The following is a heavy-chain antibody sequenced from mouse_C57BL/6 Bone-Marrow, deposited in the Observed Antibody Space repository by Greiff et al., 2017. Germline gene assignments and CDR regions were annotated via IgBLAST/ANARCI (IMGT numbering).Heavy chain of an antibody. J-gene: IGHJ4*01. Sequence: QVQLQQPGAELVMPGASVKLSCKASGYTFTSYWMHWVKQRPGQGLEWIGEIDPSDSYTNYNQQFKGKSTLTVDKSSSTAYMQLSSLTSEDSAVYYCARSYAMDYWGQGTSVTVSS. CDR1: GYTFTSYW. V-gene: IGHV1-69*01. CDR3: ARSYAMDY. CDR2: IDPSDSYT.